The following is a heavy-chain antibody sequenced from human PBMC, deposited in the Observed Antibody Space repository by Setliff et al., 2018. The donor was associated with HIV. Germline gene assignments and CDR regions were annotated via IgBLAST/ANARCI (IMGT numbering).Heavy chain of an antibody. CDR1: GYTFDNYD. CDR2: INPNSGDT. J-gene: IGHJ4*02. V-gene: IGHV1-2*02. Sequence: ASVKVSCKASGYTFDNYDFSWVRQAPGQGLEWMGWINPNSGDTNYAQKFQGRVTMTTDTSISTAYMELSRLRSDDTAVYYCATLDYWGQGTLVTVSS. CDR3: ATLDY.